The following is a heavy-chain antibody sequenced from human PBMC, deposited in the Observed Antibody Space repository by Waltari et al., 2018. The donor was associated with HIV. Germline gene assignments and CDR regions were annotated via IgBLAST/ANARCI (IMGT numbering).Heavy chain of an antibody. D-gene: IGHD3-10*01. V-gene: IGHV1-18*01. J-gene: IGHJ4*01. CDR1: GYSFSSYG. Sequence: QVQLVQSGGDVKKPGASVKVSCKTSGYSFSSYGISWVRQAPGQGLEWMGWISPYNANTKYATNLQGRVSMTTDTSTTTAFMELRSLRSDDTAVYYCARDRISTLVRGIIPYYDYWGQEPWSPSPQ. CDR3: ARDRISTLVRGIIPYYDY. CDR2: ISPYNANT.